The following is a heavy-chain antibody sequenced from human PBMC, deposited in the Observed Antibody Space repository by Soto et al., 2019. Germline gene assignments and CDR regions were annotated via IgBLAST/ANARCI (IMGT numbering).Heavy chain of an antibody. CDR1: GFTFSGSW. V-gene: IGHV3-74*01. CDR3: AGAILGAEQFEY. J-gene: IGHJ4*02. D-gene: IGHD6-25*01. Sequence: EVQLVESGGGLVQPGGSLRVSCAASGFTFSGSWMHWVRQAPGKGLVWVSRINTAGSSTTYADSVKGRFTISRDNAKNTLFLQMNSLRAGATAVHYCAGAILGAEQFEYWGQATLVTVSS. CDR2: INTAGSST.